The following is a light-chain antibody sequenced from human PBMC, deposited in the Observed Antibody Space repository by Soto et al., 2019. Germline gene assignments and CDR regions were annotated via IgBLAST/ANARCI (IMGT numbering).Light chain of an antibody. CDR2: GAS. J-gene: IGKJ1*01. CDR3: QQYGSSPPWT. V-gene: IGKV3-20*01. Sequence: EIVLTQSPGPLSLSPGERATLSCMASQSVISSYLAWYQQKPGQAPRLLIYGASSRATGIPDRFSGSGSGTDFTLTISRLEPEEFAVYYCQQYGSSPPWTFGQGTKVEIK. CDR1: QSVISSY.